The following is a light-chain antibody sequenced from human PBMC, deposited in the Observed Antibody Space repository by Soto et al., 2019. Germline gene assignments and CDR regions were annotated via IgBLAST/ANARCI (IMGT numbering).Light chain of an antibody. Sequence: SALTQPASVSGSPGQSITISCSGPTSDIHDFNSISWYRHHPGKAPRLIVYDVNKRPSGISPRFSGSKSGLTASLTISGLQGEDEADYFCTSYTAKNTLVFGTGTKGTVL. CDR1: TSDIHDFNS. J-gene: IGLJ1*01. V-gene: IGLV2-14*01. CDR2: DVN. CDR3: TSYTAKNTLV.